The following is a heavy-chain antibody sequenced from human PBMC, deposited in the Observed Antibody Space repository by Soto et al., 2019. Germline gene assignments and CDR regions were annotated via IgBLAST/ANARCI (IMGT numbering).Heavy chain of an antibody. CDR2: IYFNGNT. CDR1: GASISSGAYY. D-gene: IGHD3-22*01. J-gene: IGHJ4*02. CDR3: ARGSYYDRSSVADY. V-gene: IGHV4-31*03. Sequence: QVQLQESGPGLVKPSQTLSLTCTLSGASISSGAYYWSWIRQHPGKGLEWIGYIYFNGNTFYNPSLKSRVSISVDTSNNQFSLNLRSVTAADTAVYYCARGSYYDRSSVADYWGQGTLVTVSS.